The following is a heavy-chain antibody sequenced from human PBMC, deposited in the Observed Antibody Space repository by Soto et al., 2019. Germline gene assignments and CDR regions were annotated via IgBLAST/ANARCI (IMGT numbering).Heavy chain of an antibody. CDR1: GGSISSGGYY. J-gene: IGHJ4*02. CDR3: ARSPEATVTAFDY. CDR2: IYYSGST. Sequence: QVQLQGSGPGLVKPSQTLSLTCTVSGGSISSGGYYWSWIRQHPGKGLEWIGYIYYSGSTYYHPSLKSRVTISVDTSKNQFSLKLSSVTAADTAVYYCARSPEATVTAFDYWGQGTLVTVSS. V-gene: IGHV4-31*03. D-gene: IGHD4-17*01.